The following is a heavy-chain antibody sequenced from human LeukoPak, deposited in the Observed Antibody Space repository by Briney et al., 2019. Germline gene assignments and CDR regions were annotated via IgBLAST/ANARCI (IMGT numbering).Heavy chain of an antibody. CDR1: GFTFSSYA. CDR2: ISYDGSNK. V-gene: IGHV3-30*04. Sequence: GRSLRLSCAASGFTFSSYAMHWVRQAPGKGLEWVAVISYDGSNKYYADSVKGRFTISRDNSKNTLSLQMNSLRPEDTAVYYCARDQSGDAFDIWGQGTMVTVSS. D-gene: IGHD1-26*01. CDR3: ARDQSGDAFDI. J-gene: IGHJ3*02.